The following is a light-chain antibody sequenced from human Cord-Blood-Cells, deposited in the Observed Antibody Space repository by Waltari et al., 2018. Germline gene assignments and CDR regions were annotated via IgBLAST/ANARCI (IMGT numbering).Light chain of an antibody. CDR1: SGSISRNY. CDR3: QSYDSSNRV. J-gene: IGLJ3*02. V-gene: IGLV6-57*03. CDR2: EDN. Sequence: FMLTQHPSVSQSPGNPLTIPCTRSSGSISRNYVQWYQQRPGSAPTTVIYEDNQRPSGVPDRFSGSIDSSSNSASLTISGLKTEDEADYYCQSYDSSNRVFGGGTKLTVL.